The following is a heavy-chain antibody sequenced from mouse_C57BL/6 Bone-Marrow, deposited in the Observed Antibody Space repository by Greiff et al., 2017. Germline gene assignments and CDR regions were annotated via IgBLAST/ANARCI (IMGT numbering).Heavy chain of an antibody. J-gene: IGHJ3*01. CDR1: GFSLTSYG. CDR2: IWSGGST. Sequence: QVQLKQSGPGLVQPSQSLSITCTVSGFSLTSYGVHWVRQSPGKGLEWLGVIWSGGSTDYNAAFISRLSISKDNSKSQVFFKMNSLQADDTAIYYCARMRGLAWFAYWGQGTLVTVSA. V-gene: IGHV2-2*01. CDR3: ARMRGLAWFAY.